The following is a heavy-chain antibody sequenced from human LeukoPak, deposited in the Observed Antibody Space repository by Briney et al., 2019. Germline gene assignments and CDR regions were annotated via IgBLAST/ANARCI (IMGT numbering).Heavy chain of an antibody. CDR2: IYYSGST. CDR3: ARDSSISCFFT. V-gene: IGHV4-38-2*01. CDR1: GYSISSGYY. J-gene: IGHJ5*02. D-gene: IGHD6-13*01. Sequence: SETLSLTCAVSGYSISSGYYWGWIRQSPGKGLEWIGTIYYSGSTYYIPSLKSRVTISIDTSKNQFSLKLSSVTAADTAVYYCARDSSISCFFTWGQGTLVTVSS.